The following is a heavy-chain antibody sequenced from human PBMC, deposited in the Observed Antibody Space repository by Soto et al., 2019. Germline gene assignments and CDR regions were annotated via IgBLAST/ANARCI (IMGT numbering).Heavy chain of an antibody. CDR1: GGTFSSYI. CDR3: SRGGVAGFDP. V-gene: IGHV1-69*02. D-gene: IGHD6-19*01. J-gene: IGHJ5*02. CDR2: IIPIVGIA. Sequence: QVQLVQSGAEVKKPGSSVKVSCKASGGTFSSYIISWVRQAPGQGLEWMGRIIPIVGIANYAQRFQGRVTITADKSTTTASMEMSSMRSADAAVYYCSRGGVAGFDPWGQGTLVTVSS.